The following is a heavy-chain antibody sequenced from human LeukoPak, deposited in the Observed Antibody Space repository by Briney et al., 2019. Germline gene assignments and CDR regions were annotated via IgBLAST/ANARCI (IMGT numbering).Heavy chain of an antibody. CDR3: AAIPLPDSRYFDWLTFDY. CDR1: GYTFTSYG. Sequence: SVKVSCKASGYTFTSYGISWVRQARGQRLEWIGWIVVGSGNTNYAQKFQERVTITRDMSTSTAYMELSSLRSEDTAVYYCAAIPLPDSRYFDWLTFDYWGQGTLVTVSS. J-gene: IGHJ4*02. CDR2: IVVGSGNT. D-gene: IGHD3-9*01. V-gene: IGHV1-58*02.